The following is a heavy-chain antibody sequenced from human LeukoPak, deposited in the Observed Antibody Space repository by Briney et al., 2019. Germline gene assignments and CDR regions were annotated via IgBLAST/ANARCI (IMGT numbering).Heavy chain of an antibody. V-gene: IGHV4-4*07. CDR3: AREGSAFDI. Sequence: SETLSLTCTVSGGSISSYYWSWIRQPAGKGLEWIGRIFASGTTKYNPSLKSRVTMSVETSKNQFSLKLSSVTAADTAVYYCAREGSAFDIWGQGTMVTVSS. J-gene: IGHJ3*02. CDR1: GGSISSYY. CDR2: IFASGTT.